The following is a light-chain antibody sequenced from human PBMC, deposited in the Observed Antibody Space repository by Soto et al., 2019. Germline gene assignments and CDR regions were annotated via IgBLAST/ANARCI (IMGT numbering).Light chain of an antibody. CDR2: DAS. CDR1: QTISRW. J-gene: IGKJ1*01. V-gene: IGKV1-5*01. Sequence: EIQMTQSPSTLSGSVGDRVTIPCRASQTISRWLAWHQQKPGKAPKLLIYDASSLESGVPSRFSGSGSGTEFTLTISSLQPDDFATYYCQQYNSYWTFGQGTRWIS. CDR3: QQYNSYWT.